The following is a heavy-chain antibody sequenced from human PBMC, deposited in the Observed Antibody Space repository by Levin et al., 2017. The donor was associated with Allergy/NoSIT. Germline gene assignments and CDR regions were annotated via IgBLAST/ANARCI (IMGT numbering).Heavy chain of an antibody. CDR3: ASGSNSGFDY. D-gene: IGHD6-13*01. Sequence: GESLKISCKASGYTFTGYYMHWVRQAPGQGLEWMGWINPNSGGTKYAQKFQGRVTMTRDTSISTAYMEVSRMRSDDTAVFYCASGSNSGFDYWGQGTLVTVSS. CDR1: GYTFTGYY. CDR2: INPNSGGT. J-gene: IGHJ4*02. V-gene: IGHV1-2*02.